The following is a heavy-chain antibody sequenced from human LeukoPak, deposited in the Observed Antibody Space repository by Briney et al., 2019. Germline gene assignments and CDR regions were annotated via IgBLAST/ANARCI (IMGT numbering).Heavy chain of an antibody. CDR3: ARAPRFLEPTSVL. CDR2: ISSSSSYI. J-gene: IGHJ4*02. V-gene: IGHV3-21*01. Sequence: KPGGSLRLSCAASGFTFSSYSMNWVRQAPGKGLEWVSSISSSSSYIYYADSVKGRFTISRDNAKNSLYLQMNSLRAEDTAVYYCARAPRFLEPTSVLWGQGTLVTVSS. CDR1: GFTFSSYS. D-gene: IGHD3-3*01.